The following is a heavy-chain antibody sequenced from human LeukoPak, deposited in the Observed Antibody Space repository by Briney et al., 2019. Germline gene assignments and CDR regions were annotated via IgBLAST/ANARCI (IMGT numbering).Heavy chain of an antibody. Sequence: GGSLRLSCAASGLIFSTYGMTWVRQAPGKGLEWVSGISGSGDSTYYAESVKGRFTISRDNYNNNLYLQMNKLRADVMDIYYCAKDRGYWGQGTLVTVSS. CDR3: AKDRGY. CDR1: GLIFSTYG. V-gene: IGHV3-23*01. J-gene: IGHJ4*02. CDR2: ISGSGDST.